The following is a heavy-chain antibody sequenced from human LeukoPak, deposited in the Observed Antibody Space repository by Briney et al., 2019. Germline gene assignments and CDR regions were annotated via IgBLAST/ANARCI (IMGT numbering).Heavy chain of an antibody. CDR1: GFTFSGSA. D-gene: IGHD6-19*01. Sequence: AGGSLGLSCAASGFTFSGSAMHWVRQASGKGLEWIGRIRSKADSYATAYAASVKGRFTISRDDSKNTAYLQMNSLKTEDTAVYYCRGLAVAADDFDYWGQGTLVTVSS. J-gene: IGHJ4*02. CDR3: RGLAVAADDFDY. V-gene: IGHV3-73*01. CDR2: IRSKADSYAT.